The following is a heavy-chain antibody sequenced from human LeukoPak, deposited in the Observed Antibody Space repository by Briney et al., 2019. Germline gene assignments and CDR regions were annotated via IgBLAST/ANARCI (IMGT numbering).Heavy chain of an antibody. CDR2: IKQDGSEK. CDR3: ARGGWYYFDY. CDR1: GFTFSSYW. D-gene: IGHD6-19*01. J-gene: IGHJ4*02. Sequence: GGSLRLSCAASGFTFSSYWMSWVRQAPGKGLEWVANIKQDGSEKYFVDSGKGRFTISRDSGKNSLHLEMNSLRAEDTAVYHCARGGWYYFDYWGQGTLVTVSS. V-gene: IGHV3-7*04.